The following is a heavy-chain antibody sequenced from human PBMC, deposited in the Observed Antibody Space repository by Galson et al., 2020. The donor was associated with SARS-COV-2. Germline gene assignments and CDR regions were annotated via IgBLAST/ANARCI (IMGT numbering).Heavy chain of an antibody. CDR1: GLSLSTSGMC. CDR3: ERSGSSSLSGFDY. V-gene: IGHV2-70*01. J-gene: IGHJ4*02. CDR2: IDWDDDK. D-gene: IGHD6-13*01. Sequence: SGPTLVKPTQPLTLPYTFSGLSLSTSGMCVTWIRQPPGKALEWLALIDWDDDKYYSTTLKTRLTISTDTSKNQVVLTMTNMDRVDTATYYWERSGSSSLSGFDYGGQGTLVIVSS.